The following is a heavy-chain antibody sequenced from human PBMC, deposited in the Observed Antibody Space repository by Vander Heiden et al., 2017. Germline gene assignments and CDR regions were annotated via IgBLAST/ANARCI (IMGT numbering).Heavy chain of an antibody. CDR1: GYSFTRHG. Sequence: QAQLVPSGAEVKKPAASVKVSCKASGYSFTRHGISRVRQAPGQGLEWMGRISAYNGNTDYAKNLQGRVTLTTDTSTNTAYMELRSLRSDDTAVYYCARDDLGHCSSTSCYGFDYWGQGTLVTVSS. D-gene: IGHD2-2*01. J-gene: IGHJ4*02. CDR3: ARDDLGHCSSTSCYGFDY. V-gene: IGHV1-18*01. CDR2: ISAYNGNT.